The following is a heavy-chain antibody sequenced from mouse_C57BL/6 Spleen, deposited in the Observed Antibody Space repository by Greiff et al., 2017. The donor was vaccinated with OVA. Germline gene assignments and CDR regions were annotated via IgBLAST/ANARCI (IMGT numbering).Heavy chain of an antibody. J-gene: IGHJ2*01. Sequence: QVQLKQPGAELVMPGASVKLSCKASGYTFTSYWMHWVKQRPGQGLEWIGEIDPSDSYTNYNQKFKGKSTLTVDKSSSTAYMQLSSLTSEDSAVYYCARGGLHYFDYWGQGTTLTVSS. CDR1: GYTFTSYW. D-gene: IGHD2-2*01. CDR3: ARGGLHYFDY. CDR2: IDPSDSYT. V-gene: IGHV1-69*01.